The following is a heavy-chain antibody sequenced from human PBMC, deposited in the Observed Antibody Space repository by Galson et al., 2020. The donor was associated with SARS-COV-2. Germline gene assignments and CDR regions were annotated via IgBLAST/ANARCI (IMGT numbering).Heavy chain of an antibody. D-gene: IGHD3-22*01. Sequence: ASVKVSCKASGYTFTGYYLHWVRQAPGQGLEWVGWISPNSGGTNYAQKFQGRVTMTRDTSITTAYMELSRLRSDDTAVYYCARVPINQYDDSGYYYYFDYGGQGTLVTVSS. V-gene: IGHV1-2*02. CDR3: ARVPINQYDDSGYYYYFDY. CDR2: ISPNSGGT. CDR1: GYTFTGYY. J-gene: IGHJ4*02.